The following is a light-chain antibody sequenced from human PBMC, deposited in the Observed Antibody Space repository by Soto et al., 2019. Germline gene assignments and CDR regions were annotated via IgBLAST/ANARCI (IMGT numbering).Light chain of an antibody. Sequence: VLTQSLVTLSVSPGERAPLSCRASQTVGSNLAWYQHKPGQAPRLLISGASTRATGVPARFSGSGSGTEFALTISGLQSEDFTVYFCQQYNTRPQTFGQGTKVDIK. CDR3: QQYNTRPQT. CDR1: QTVGSN. V-gene: IGKV3-15*01. CDR2: GAS. J-gene: IGKJ1*01.